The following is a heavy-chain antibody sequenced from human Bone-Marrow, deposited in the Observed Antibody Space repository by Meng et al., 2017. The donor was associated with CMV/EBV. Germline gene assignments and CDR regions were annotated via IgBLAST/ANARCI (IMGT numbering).Heavy chain of an antibody. J-gene: IGHJ6*02. CDR1: GFTCSSYS. CDR2: ISSSSSYI. CDR3: ARNMYDFWSGYPLFGYYYGMDV. D-gene: IGHD3-3*01. V-gene: IGHV3-21*01. Sequence: GGSLRLSCAASGFTCSSYSMNWVRQAPGKGLEWVSSISSSSSYIYYADSVKGRFTISRDNAKNSLYLQMNSLRAEDTAVYYCARNMYDFWSGYPLFGYYYGMDVCGQGTTVTVSS.